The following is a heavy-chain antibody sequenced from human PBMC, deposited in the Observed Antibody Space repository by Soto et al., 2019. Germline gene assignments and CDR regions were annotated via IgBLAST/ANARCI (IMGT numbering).Heavy chain of an antibody. V-gene: IGHV1-18*01. D-gene: IGHD3-22*01. Sequence: QVQLVQSGAEVKKPGASVKVSCKASGYTFTSYGISWVRQAPGQGLEWMGWISAYNGNTNYAQKLQGRVTMTTDTATSTAYMELRSLRSDDTAVYYWARGLHYDSSLLYYYYGMDVWGQGTTVTVSS. J-gene: IGHJ6*02. CDR1: GYTFTSYG. CDR3: ARGLHYDSSLLYYYYGMDV. CDR2: ISAYNGNT.